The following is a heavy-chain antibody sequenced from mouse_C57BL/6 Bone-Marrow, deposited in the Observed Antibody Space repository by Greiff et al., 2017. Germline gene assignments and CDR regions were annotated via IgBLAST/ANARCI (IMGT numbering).Heavy chain of an antibody. D-gene: IGHD2-4*01. CDR3: ARDERYYDYEGYFDY. CDR1: GYIFTEYT. Sequence: QVQLKESGAELVKPGASVKLSCKASGYIFTEYTIHWVKQRSGQGLEWIGWFYPGSGSIKYNERFKDKATLTADKSSNTVYMELSSLKSEDSAVYFGARDERYYDYEGYFDYWGQGTTLTVSS. J-gene: IGHJ2*01. V-gene: IGHV1-62-2*01. CDR2: FYPGSGSI.